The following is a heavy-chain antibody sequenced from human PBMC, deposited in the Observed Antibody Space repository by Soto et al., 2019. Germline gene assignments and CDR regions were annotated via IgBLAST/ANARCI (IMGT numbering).Heavy chain of an antibody. CDR1: GFTFSSYA. CDR3: AKDVSSGAARPNWFDP. CDR2: ISGSGGST. V-gene: IGHV3-23*01. Sequence: GGSLRLSCAASGFTFSSYAMSWVHQAPGKGLEWVSAISGSGGSTYYADSVKGRFTISRDNSKNTLYLQMNSLRAEDTAVYYCAKDVSSGAARPNWFDPWGKGTLVIV. J-gene: IGHJ5*02. D-gene: IGHD6-6*01.